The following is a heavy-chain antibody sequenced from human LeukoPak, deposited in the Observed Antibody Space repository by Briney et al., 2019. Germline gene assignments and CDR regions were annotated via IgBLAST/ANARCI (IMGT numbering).Heavy chain of an antibody. CDR3: ARASGGLMAVAGSFDY. CDR1: GGSISSYY. D-gene: IGHD6-19*01. V-gene: IGHV4-59*01. CDR2: IYYSGST. Sequence: SETLSLTCTVSGGSISSYYWSWIRQPPGKGLEWIGYIYYSGSTNYNPSLKSRVTISVDTSKNQFSLKLSSVTAADTAVYYCARASGGLMAVAGSFDYWGQGTLVTVSS. J-gene: IGHJ4*02.